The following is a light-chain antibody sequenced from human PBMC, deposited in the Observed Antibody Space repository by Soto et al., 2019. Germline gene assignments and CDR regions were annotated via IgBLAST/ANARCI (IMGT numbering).Light chain of an antibody. Sequence: AIQMTQSPSSLSASVGDRVTLTCRASQGIRNDLGWYQQKPGKAPKLLIYAASSLETGVPSRFSGSGSGTDFTLTISSLQLEDFVTYYCLQDYIYTPTFGQGTKLEIK. CDR2: AAS. J-gene: IGKJ2*01. V-gene: IGKV1-6*01. CDR3: LQDYIYTPT. CDR1: QGIRND.